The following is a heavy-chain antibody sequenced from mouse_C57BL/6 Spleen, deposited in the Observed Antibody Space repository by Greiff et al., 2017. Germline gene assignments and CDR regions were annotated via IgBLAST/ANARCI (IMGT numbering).Heavy chain of an antibody. Sequence: EVQVVESGEGLVKPGGSLKLSCAASGFTFSSYAMSWVRQPPEKRLEWVAYISSGGDYIYYAATVSGRFTISRDNARNTLYQQMSSLKSEDTARYYCTRDRNYFGYWGQGTILTVSS. J-gene: IGHJ2*01. CDR2: ISSGGDYI. V-gene: IGHV5-9-1*02. CDR3: TRDRNYFGY. CDR1: GFTFSSYA.